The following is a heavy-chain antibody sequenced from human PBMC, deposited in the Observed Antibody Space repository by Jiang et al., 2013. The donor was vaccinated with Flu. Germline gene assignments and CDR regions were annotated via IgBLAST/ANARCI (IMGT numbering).Heavy chain of an antibody. CDR3: ARDLRDSGIFYLDYHYVMDV. V-gene: IGHV1-18*04. J-gene: IGHJ6*02. CDR1: GYTFTTYG. CDR2: ISAYNGDT. Sequence: GAEVKKPGASVKVSCKASGYTFTTYGITWVRQAPGQGLEWMGWISAYNGDTSYARKLQGRVSLTTDTSTSTAYMELRSLRSDDTAVYYCARDLRDSGIFYLDYHYVMDVWGQ. D-gene: IGHD3-10*01.